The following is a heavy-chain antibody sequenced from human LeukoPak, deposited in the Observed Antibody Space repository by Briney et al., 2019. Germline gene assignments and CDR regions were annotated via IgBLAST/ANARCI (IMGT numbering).Heavy chain of an antibody. Sequence: SETLSLTCSVSGGSISSYYWSWIRQPPGKGLEWIGYIYYSGSTNYNPSLKSRVTISVDTSKNQFSLKLSSVTAADTAVYYCARLGMVRGVPFDYWGQGTLVTVSS. CDR2: IYYSGST. V-gene: IGHV4-59*08. J-gene: IGHJ4*02. D-gene: IGHD3-10*01. CDR3: ARLGMVRGVPFDY. CDR1: GGSISSYY.